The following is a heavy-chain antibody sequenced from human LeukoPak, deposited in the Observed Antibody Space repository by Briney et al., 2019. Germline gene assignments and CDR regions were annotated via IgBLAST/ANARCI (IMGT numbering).Heavy chain of an antibody. D-gene: IGHD6-13*01. Sequence: GGSVKVSCKASGGTLSSYAISWVRQAPGQGREWMGGIIPIFGTANYAQKFQGRVTITTDESTSTAYMELSSLRSEDTAVYYCASLIAAAGTNWFDPWGQGTLVTVSS. CDR3: ASLIAAAGTNWFDP. J-gene: IGHJ5*02. CDR1: GGTLSSYA. V-gene: IGHV1-69*05. CDR2: IIPIFGTA.